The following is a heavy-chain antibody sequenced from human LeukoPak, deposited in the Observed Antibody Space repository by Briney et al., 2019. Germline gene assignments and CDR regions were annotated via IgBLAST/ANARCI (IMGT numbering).Heavy chain of an antibody. J-gene: IGHJ4*02. D-gene: IGHD3-22*01. CDR2: IYSGGST. CDR3: ARSYYYDSSFDY. Sequence: PGGSLRLSCAASGFTVSSNYMSWVRQAPGKGLEWVSVIYSGGSTYYAYSVKGRFTISRDNSKNTLYLQMNSLRAEDTAVYYCARSYYYDSSFDYWGQGTLVTVSS. V-gene: IGHV3-53*01. CDR1: GFTVSSNY.